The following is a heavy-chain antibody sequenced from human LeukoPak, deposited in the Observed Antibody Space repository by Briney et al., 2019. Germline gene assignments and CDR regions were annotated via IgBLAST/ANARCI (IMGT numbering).Heavy chain of an antibody. CDR3: ARKRILNYYYYGMDV. J-gene: IGHJ6*02. Sequence: ASVKVSCKASGYTFTGYYMHWVRQAPGQGLEWMGWINPNSGGTNYAQKFQGRVAMTRDTSISTAYMELSRLRSDDMAVYYCARKRILNYYYYGMDVWGQGTTVTVSS. CDR2: INPNSGGT. CDR1: GYTFTGYY. V-gene: IGHV1-2*02. D-gene: IGHD2/OR15-2a*01.